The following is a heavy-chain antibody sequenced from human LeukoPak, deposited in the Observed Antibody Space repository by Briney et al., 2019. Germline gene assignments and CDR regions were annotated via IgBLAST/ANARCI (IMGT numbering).Heavy chain of an antibody. D-gene: IGHD1-26*01. CDR2: ITGSGGST. CDR3: AKALVGATAHAFDI. V-gene: IGHV3-23*01. CDR1: GFTFSTYA. J-gene: IGHJ3*02. Sequence: GGSLRISCAASGFTFSTYAMSWVRQAPGQGLEWVSAITGSGGSTYYADSVKGRLTISRDNSKNTLYLQMNSLRAEDTAVYYCAKALVGATAHAFDIWGQGTMVTVSS.